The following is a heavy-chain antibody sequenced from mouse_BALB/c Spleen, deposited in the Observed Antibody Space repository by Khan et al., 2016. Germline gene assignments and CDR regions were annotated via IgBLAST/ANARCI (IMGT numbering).Heavy chain of an antibody. CDR1: GYSITSDYA. D-gene: IGHD1-2*01. Sequence: EVQLQESGPGLVKPSQSLSLTCTVTGYSITSDYAWNWIRQFPGNKLEWMGYIRYSGSTTYNPSLKSRISITRDTSKNQFFLQLYSVTTEDTATYYRTRSPTATRDLDVWGGGTTGTVSP. V-gene: IGHV3-2*02. CDR2: IRYSGST. CDR3: TRSPTATRDLDV. J-gene: IGHJ1*01.